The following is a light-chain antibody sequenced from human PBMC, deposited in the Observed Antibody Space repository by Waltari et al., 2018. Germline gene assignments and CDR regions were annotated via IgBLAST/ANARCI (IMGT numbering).Light chain of an antibody. J-gene: IGKJ2*01. CDR3: QQFYSIPYT. V-gene: IGKV4-1*01. Sequence: DIVLTHSPSTLPVSLGESATINCKSSQNLLSSSNNKNFLAWFQQRPGQSPKLLIYWASTRQSGVPDRFSGSESGTNFTLTINSLQPEDVALYYCQQFYSIPYTFGQGTKLEIK. CDR2: WAS. CDR1: QNLLSSSNNKNF.